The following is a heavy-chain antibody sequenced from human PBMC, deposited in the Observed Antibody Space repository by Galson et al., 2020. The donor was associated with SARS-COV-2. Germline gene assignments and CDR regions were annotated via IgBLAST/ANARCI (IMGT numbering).Heavy chain of an antibody. Sequence: GGSLRLSCAASGFTFSSYGMHWVRQAPGKGLEWVAVISYDGSNKYYADSVKGRFTISRDNSKNTLYLQMNSLRAEDTAVYYCAKDYGDYGSFDYWGQGTLVTV. CDR3: AKDYGDYGSFDY. V-gene: IGHV3-30*18. CDR2: ISYDGSNK. D-gene: IGHD4-17*01. CDR1: GFTFSSYG. J-gene: IGHJ4*02.